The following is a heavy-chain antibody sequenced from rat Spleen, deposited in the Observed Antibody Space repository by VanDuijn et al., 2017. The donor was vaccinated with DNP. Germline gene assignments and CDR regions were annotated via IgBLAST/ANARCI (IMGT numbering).Heavy chain of an antibody. D-gene: IGHD1-6*01. V-gene: IGHV5-31*01. J-gene: IGHJ1*01. Sequence: EVQLVESGGDLVKPGRSLKLSCVASGFPFNKPWITWNPHGPRKGLEWVASITPGGGNTYFPDSVKGRFTISRNNAKNTLYLQMDSLRSEDTATYYCARGIITTLAYWYFDFWGPGTMVTVSS. CDR1: GFPFNKPW. CDR2: ITPGGGNT. CDR3: ARGIITTLAYWYFDF.